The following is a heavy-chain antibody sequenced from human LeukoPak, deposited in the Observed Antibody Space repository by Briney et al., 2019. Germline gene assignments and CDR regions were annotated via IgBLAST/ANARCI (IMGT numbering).Heavy chain of an antibody. CDR2: ISSSSSYI. CDR1: GFTFSSYS. V-gene: IGHV3-21*01. Sequence: GGSLRLSCAASGFTFSSYSMNWVRQAPGKGLEWVSSISSSSSYIYYADSVKGRFTISRDNAKNSLYLQMNSLRAEDTAVYYCARHSYSSSWYPAEYFQHWGQGTLVTVSS. J-gene: IGHJ1*01. D-gene: IGHD6-13*01. CDR3: ARHSYSSSWYPAEYFQH.